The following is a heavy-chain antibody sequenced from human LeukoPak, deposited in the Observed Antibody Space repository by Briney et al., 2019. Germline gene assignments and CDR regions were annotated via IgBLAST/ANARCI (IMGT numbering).Heavy chain of an antibody. V-gene: IGHV1-69*04. Sequence: GASVKVSCKASGGTFSSYAISWVRQAPGQGLEWMGRIIPILGIANYAQKFQGRVTMTRNTSISTAYMELSSLRSEDTAVYYCARGGFGELLVEDTIDWGQGTLVTVSS. D-gene: IGHD3-10*01. CDR1: GGTFSSYA. CDR3: ARGGFGELLVEDTID. CDR2: IIPILGIA. J-gene: IGHJ4*02.